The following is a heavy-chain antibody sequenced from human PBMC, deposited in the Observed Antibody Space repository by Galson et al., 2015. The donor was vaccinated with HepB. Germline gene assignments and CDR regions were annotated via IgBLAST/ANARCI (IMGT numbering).Heavy chain of an antibody. CDR3: ARTISSGWYPNYFDY. CDR2: IDWDDDK. J-gene: IGHJ4*02. CDR1: GFSLSTSGMC. V-gene: IGHV2-70*01. D-gene: IGHD6-19*01. Sequence: PALVKPTQTLTLTCTFSGFSLSTSGMCVSWIRQPPGKALEWLALIDWDDDKYYSTSLKTRLTISKDTSKNQVVLTMTNMDPVDTATYYCARTISSGWYPNYFDYWGQGTLVTVSS.